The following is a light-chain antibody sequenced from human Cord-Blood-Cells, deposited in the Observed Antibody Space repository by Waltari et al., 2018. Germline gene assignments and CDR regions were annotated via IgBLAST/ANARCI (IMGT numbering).Light chain of an antibody. CDR2: KAS. V-gene: IGKV1-5*03. J-gene: IGKJ1*01. CDR3: QQYNSGT. Sequence: DIQMTQSPSTLSASVGDRVTITCRASQSISSWLAWYQQKPGKAPKLLIYKASSLESGVPSRFSGSGSGTEFTLTTSSLQPDDFATYYCQQYNSGTFGQGTKVEIK. CDR1: QSISSW.